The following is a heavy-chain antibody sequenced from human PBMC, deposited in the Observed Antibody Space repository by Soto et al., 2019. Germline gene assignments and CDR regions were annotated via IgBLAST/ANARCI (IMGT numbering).Heavy chain of an antibody. D-gene: IGHD3-10*01. CDR2: INTDGSST. Sequence: EVQLVESGGGLVQPGGSLRLSCADSGFSFSSYWMHWVRQGPGKGLVWVSRINTDGSSTNYADSVKGRFTISRDNAKKTVYLQMKSLRAEDTAVYYCARSPGGYYLAWGQGTMVTVSS. CDR1: GFSFSSYW. V-gene: IGHV3-74*01. J-gene: IGHJ3*01. CDR3: ARSPGGYYLA.